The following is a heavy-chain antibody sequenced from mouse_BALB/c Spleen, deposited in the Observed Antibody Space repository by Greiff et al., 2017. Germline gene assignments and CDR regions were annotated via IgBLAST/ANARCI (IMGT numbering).Heavy chain of an antibody. CDR1: GFSLTSYG. CDR2: IWAGGST. J-gene: IGHJ2*01. V-gene: IGHV2-9*02. Sequence: QVQLQQSGPGLVAPSQSLSITCTVSGFSLTSYGVHWVRQPPGKGLEWLGVIWAGGSTNYNSALMSRLSISKDNSKSQVFLKMNSLQTDDTAMYYCARDGIYDGYYVNYFDYWGQGTTLTVSS. D-gene: IGHD2-3*01. CDR3: ARDGIYDGYYVNYFDY.